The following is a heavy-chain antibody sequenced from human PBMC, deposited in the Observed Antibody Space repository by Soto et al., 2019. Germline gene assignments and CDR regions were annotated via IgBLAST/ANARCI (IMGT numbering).Heavy chain of an antibody. Sequence: PGGSLRLSCAASGFTFSSYWMSWVRQAPGKGLEWVANIKQDGSEKYYVDSVKGRFTISRDNAKNSLYLQMKSLRAEATAVYYCARDRGDIVGALGAFDICGQGTMVTVSS. CDR1: GFTFSSYW. CDR3: ARDRGDIVGALGAFDI. V-gene: IGHV3-7*01. CDR2: IKQDGSEK. D-gene: IGHD1-26*01. J-gene: IGHJ3*02.